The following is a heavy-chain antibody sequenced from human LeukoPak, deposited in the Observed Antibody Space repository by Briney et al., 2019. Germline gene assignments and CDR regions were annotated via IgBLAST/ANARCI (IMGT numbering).Heavy chain of an antibody. Sequence: GGSLRLSCAASGFAFSNYGMNWVRQAPGKGLEWVSGITGSGGTTYYADSVKGRFTISRDNSKNTLYLQMNSLRAEDTAVYYCAIDYGDYVFDYWGQGTLVTVSS. D-gene: IGHD4-17*01. CDR3: AIDYGDYVFDY. J-gene: IGHJ4*02. CDR2: ITGSGGTT. V-gene: IGHV3-23*01. CDR1: GFAFSNYG.